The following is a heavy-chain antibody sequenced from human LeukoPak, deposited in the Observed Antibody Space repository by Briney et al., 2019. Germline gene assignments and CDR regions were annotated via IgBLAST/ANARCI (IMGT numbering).Heavy chain of an antibody. V-gene: IGHV3-9*01. J-gene: IGHJ6*02. CDR1: GFTFDDYA. CDR3: AKDRIAAASTYDYYYYGMDV. CDR2: ISWNSGSI. D-gene: IGHD6-13*01. Sequence: GGSLRLSCAASGFTFDDYAMHWVRQAPGKGLEWVSGISWNSGSIGYADSVKGRFTISRDNAKNSLYLQMNSLRAEDTALYYCAKDRIAAASTYDYYYYGMDVWGQGTTVTVSS.